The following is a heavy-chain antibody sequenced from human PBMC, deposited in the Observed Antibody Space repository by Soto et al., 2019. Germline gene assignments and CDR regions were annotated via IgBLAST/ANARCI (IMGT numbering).Heavy chain of an antibody. J-gene: IGHJ5*02. CDR1: GGSISSGGYS. D-gene: IGHD3-3*01. CDR3: ARWWSGSRQGFDP. CDR2: IYHSGST. V-gene: IGHV4-30-2*01. Sequence: SETLSLTCAVSGGSISSGGYSWSWIRQPPGKGLEWIGYIYHSGSTYYNPSLKSRVTISVDRSKNQFSLKLSSVTAADTAVYYCARWWSGSRQGFDPWGKRTLVTVSS.